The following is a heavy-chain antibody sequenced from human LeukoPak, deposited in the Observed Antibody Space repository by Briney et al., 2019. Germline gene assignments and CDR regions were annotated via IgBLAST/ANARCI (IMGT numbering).Heavy chain of an antibody. J-gene: IGHJ4*02. CDR2: ISVSGGST. Sequence: GGSLRLSCAASGFTLSSYAMSWVRQAPGKGLEWVSAISVSGGSTYYADSVKGRFTISRDNSKNTVYLQMNSLRAEDTAVYYCASHYDSSRYHFWYFDYWGQGTLVTVSS. D-gene: IGHD3-22*01. CDR3: ASHYDSSRYHFWYFDY. V-gene: IGHV3-23*01. CDR1: GFTLSSYA.